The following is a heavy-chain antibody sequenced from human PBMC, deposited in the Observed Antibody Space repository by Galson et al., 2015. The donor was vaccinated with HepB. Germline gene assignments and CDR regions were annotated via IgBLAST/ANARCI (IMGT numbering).Heavy chain of an antibody. Sequence: SVKVSCKASGYTFTGYYMHWVRQAPGQGLEWMGWINPNSGGTNYAQKFQGRVTMTRDTSISTAYMELSRLRSDDTAVYYCAVRYCSGGSCYFHLDFDYWGQGTLVTVSS. J-gene: IGHJ4*02. V-gene: IGHV1-2*02. D-gene: IGHD2-15*01. CDR3: AVRYCSGGSCYFHLDFDY. CDR1: GYTFTGYY. CDR2: INPNSGGT.